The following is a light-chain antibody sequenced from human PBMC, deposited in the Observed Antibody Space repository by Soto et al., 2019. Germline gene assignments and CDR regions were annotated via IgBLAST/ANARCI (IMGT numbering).Light chain of an antibody. V-gene: IGKV3-20*01. J-gene: IGKJ2*01. CDR3: QQYGSSPPAT. Sequence: EIVLTQSPGTLSLSPGERATLSCRASQSISSSNLAWYQQKPGQAPRLLIYGASSRVTGIPDRFSGSGSGTDFTLTIGRLEPEDFAVYFCQQYGSSPPATFGQGTNLEIK. CDR2: GAS. CDR1: QSISSSN.